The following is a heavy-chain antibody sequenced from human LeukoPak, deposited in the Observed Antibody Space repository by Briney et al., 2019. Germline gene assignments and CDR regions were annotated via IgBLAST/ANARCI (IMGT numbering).Heavy chain of an antibody. CDR1: GGSISSYY. CDR2: IYYSGST. Sequence: PSETLSLTCTVSGGSISSYYWSWIRQPPGKGLEWIGYIYYSGSTNYNPSLKSRVTISVDTSKNQFSLKLSSVTAADTAVYYCVGGYGSAPYNWFDPWGQGTLVTVSS. D-gene: IGHD3-10*01. CDR3: VGGYGSAPYNWFDP. V-gene: IGHV4-59*01. J-gene: IGHJ5*02.